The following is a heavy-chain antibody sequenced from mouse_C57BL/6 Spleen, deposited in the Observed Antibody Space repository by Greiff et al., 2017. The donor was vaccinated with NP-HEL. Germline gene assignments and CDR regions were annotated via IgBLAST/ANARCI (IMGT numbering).Heavy chain of an antibody. D-gene: IGHD2-13*01. CDR3: ARRGLEDYFDY. CDR2: ISSGGSYT. Sequence: EVKLMESGGDLVKPGGSLKLSCAASGFTFSSYGMSWVRQTPDKRLEWVATISSGGSYTYYPDSVKGRFTISRDNAKNTLYLQMSSLKSEDTAMYYCARRGLEDYFDYWGQGTTLTVSS. V-gene: IGHV5-6*02. CDR1: GFTFSSYG. J-gene: IGHJ2*01.